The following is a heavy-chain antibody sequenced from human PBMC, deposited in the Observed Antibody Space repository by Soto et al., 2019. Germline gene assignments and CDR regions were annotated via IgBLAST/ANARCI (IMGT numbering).Heavy chain of an antibody. J-gene: IGHJ4*02. CDR2: IYYSGST. V-gene: IGHV4-39*01. CDR1: GGSISSSSYY. CDR3: ARHTPAISISDH. D-gene: IGHD2-15*01. Sequence: QLQLQESGPGLVKPSETLSLTCTVSGGSISSSSYYWGWIRQPPGKGLEWIGSIYYSGSTYYNPSLKGRVTISVDTSKNQFAQKLSSVTAADTAVYYCARHTPAISISDHWGQGTLVTVSS.